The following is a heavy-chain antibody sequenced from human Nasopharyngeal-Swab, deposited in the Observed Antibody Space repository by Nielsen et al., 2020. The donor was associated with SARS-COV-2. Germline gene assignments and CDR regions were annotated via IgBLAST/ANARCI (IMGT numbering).Heavy chain of an antibody. D-gene: IGHD3-22*01. Sequence: GESLKISCAASGFTFSDYYMTWVRQAPGKGLDWVSYISATGNTVYYADSVKGRFTISRDNAKNSLYLQMNSLRAEDTAVYYCARVSEVGYILRFDYWGQGTLVTVSS. CDR1: GFTFSDYY. J-gene: IGHJ4*02. CDR3: ARVSEVGYILRFDY. V-gene: IGHV3-11*04. CDR2: ISATGNTV.